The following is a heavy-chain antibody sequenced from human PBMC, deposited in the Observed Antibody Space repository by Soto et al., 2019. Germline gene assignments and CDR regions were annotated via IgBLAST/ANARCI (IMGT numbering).Heavy chain of an antibody. CDR1: GGSIIDSQ. CDR2: IYYSGRT. V-gene: IGHV4-59*01. CDR3: ARMRGLGEISPYFPY. J-gene: IGHJ4*02. Sequence: SDTLSLSCSISGGSIIDSQWSWIRQPPGKGLEWIGYIYYSGRTNYNPSLKSRVTISLDTSTKQFSLRLRSVTAADTAVYYLARMRGLGEISPYFPYWGQGALVTVS. D-gene: IGHD3-16*02.